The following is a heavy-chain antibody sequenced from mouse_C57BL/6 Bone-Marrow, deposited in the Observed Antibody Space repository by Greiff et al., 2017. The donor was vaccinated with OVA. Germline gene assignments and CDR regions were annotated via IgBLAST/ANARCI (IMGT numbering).Heavy chain of an antibody. CDR1: GFTFSSYA. Sequence: EVMLVESGGGLVKPGGSLELSCAASGFTFSSYAMSWVRQTPEKRLEWVATISDGGSYTYYPDNVKGRFTISRDNAKNNLYLQMSHLKSEDTAMYYCARDPSTVVADFDVWGTGTTVTVSS. CDR2: ISDGGSYT. J-gene: IGHJ1*03. V-gene: IGHV5-4*01. CDR3: ARDPSTVVADFDV. D-gene: IGHD1-1*01.